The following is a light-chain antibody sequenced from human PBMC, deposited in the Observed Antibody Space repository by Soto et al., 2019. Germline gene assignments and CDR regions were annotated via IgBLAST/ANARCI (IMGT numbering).Light chain of an antibody. J-gene: IGKJ1*01. CDR3: QKYDTAPQT. V-gene: IGKV1-27*01. CDR2: AAS. CDR1: QGIIDY. Sequence: DIQMTQSPSSLSAYVGDTVTITCRASQGIIDYLAWYQQRPGRVPRLLIYAASTLHTGVPSRFSGSGAGTDFTLTISSLQPEDVATYYCQKYDTAPQTFGPGTKVEIK.